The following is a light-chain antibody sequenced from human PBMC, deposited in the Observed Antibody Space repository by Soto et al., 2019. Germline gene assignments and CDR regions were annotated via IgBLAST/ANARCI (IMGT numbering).Light chain of an antibody. CDR2: GAF. J-gene: IGKJ5*01. CDR3: QQYVISVT. V-gene: IGKV3-20*01. Sequence: PVERATLSCRASPSVTNYLAWYQQKPGQPPRLLIYGAFNRAAGIPARFSGSGSGTDFTLTISRLEPQDSAMYYCQQYVISVTFGQGTRLEIK. CDR1: PSVTNY.